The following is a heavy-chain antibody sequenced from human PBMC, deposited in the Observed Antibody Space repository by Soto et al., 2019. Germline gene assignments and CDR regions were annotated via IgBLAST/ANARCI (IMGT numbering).Heavy chain of an antibody. Sequence: XETLSLTCTVSGGSISNCYWFWVRQPPGKRLEWIGYIYYSGSPNYRPPLESRVTTSEATSKNQFSMNLSSVTAAATVNYYCAGVRDDSNRWYFDSWGRGTLVTVSS. CDR1: GGSISNCY. CDR3: AGVRDDSNRWYFDS. V-gene: IGHV4-59*01. J-gene: IGHJ5*01. D-gene: IGHD6-13*01. CDR2: IYYSGSP.